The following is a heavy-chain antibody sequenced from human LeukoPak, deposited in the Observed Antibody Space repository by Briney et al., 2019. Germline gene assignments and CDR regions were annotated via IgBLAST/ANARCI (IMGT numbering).Heavy chain of an antibody. D-gene: IGHD3-3*01. CDR3: ASTHPAPYDFWGGFSRYGYYYNDG. V-gene: IGHV3-30*03. J-gene: IGHJ6*03. Sequence: GGSLRLSCAASGFTFSSYSMNWVRQAPGKGLEWVAVISYDGSNKYYADSVKGRFTISRDNSKNTPYLQMNSLRAEDTAVYYCASTHPAPYDFWGGFSRYGYYYNDGGGKRTTVAVSS. CDR1: GFTFSSYS. CDR2: ISYDGSNK.